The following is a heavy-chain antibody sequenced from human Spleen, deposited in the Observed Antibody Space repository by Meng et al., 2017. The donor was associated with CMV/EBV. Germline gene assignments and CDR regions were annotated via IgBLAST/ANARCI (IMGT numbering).Heavy chain of an antibody. J-gene: IGHJ6*02. D-gene: IGHD3-10*01. V-gene: IGHV1-2*02. CDR2: INPNNGGT. Sequence: ASVKVSCKGSGYTFTDYYMHWVRQAPGQGLEWMGWINPNNGGTNYAQKFQGRVTMTRDTSSSTAYMELSSLRSEDTAVYYCARAMVRGVILYYYYGMDVWGQGTTVTVSS. CDR1: GYTFTDYY. CDR3: ARAMVRGVILYYYYGMDV.